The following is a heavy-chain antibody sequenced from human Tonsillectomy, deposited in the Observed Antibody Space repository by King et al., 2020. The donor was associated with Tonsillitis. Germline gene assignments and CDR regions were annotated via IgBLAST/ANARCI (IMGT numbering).Heavy chain of an antibody. CDR3: ARVIAAPDYGGRPFDY. D-gene: IGHD4-23*01. J-gene: IGHJ4*02. CDR2: IYYSGST. Sequence: QLQESGPGLVKPSQTLSLTCTVSGGSISSGDYYWSWIRQPPGKGLEWIGYIYYSGSTYYNPSLKSRVTISVDTSKNQFSLKLSSVTAADTAVYYCARVIAAPDYGGRPFDYWGQGTLVTVSS. CDR1: GGSISSGDYY. V-gene: IGHV4-30-4*01.